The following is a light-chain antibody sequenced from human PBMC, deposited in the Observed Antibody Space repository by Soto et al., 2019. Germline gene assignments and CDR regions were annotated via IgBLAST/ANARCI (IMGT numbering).Light chain of an antibody. J-gene: IGKJ1*01. Sequence: EIVLTQSPATLSLSPGDSTTLSCGASQSIRSNYLAWYQQKPGLAPRLLIYDASSRATGIPDRFSGSGSGTDFTLTITRLEPEDFAVYYCQQYNNSPGTFGQGTKVELK. CDR3: QQYNNSPGT. CDR2: DAS. V-gene: IGKV3D-20*01. CDR1: QSIRSNY.